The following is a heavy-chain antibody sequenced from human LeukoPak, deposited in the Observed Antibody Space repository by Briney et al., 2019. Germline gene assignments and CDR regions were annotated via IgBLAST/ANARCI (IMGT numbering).Heavy chain of an antibody. J-gene: IGHJ4*02. CDR1: GFTFSSYS. CDR3: ARGLGPYYGSGSYRY. V-gene: IGHV3-21*01. CDR2: ISSSSSYI. D-gene: IGHD3-10*01. Sequence: GGSLRLSCAASGFTFSSYSMNWVRQAPGKGLEWVSSISSSSSYICYADSVKGRFTISRDNAKNSLYLQMNSLRAEDTAVYYCARGLGPYYGSGSYRYWGQGTLVTVSS.